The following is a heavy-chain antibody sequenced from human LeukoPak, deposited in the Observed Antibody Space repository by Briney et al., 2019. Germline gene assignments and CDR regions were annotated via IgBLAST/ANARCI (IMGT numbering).Heavy chain of an antibody. CDR3: AREQDYYGSGTRYFDY. J-gene: IGHJ4*02. CDR2: IYSGGST. Sequence: GGSLRLSCAASGFTVSSNYMSWVRQTPGKGLEWVSVIYSGGSTYYADSVKGRFTISRDNSKNTLYLQMNSLRAEDTAVYYCAREQDYYGSGTRYFDYWGQGTLVTVSS. D-gene: IGHD3-10*01. V-gene: IGHV3-66*01. CDR1: GFTVSSNY.